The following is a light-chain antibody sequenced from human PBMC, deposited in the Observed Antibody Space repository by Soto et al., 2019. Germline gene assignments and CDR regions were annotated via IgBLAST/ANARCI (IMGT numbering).Light chain of an antibody. CDR3: SSYTSSSTYV. J-gene: IGLJ1*01. Sequence: QSVLTQPASVSGSPGQSITISCTGTSSDVGAYNYVSWYQQHPGKAPKLMIHDVSNRPPGVSNRFSGSKSGNTASLTISGLQAEDEADYYCSSYTSSSTYVFGTGTKVTVL. CDR2: DVS. CDR1: SSDVGAYNY. V-gene: IGLV2-14*01.